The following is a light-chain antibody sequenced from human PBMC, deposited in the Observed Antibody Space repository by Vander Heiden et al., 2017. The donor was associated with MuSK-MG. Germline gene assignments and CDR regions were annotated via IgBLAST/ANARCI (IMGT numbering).Light chain of an antibody. J-gene: IGLJ3*02. CDR3: CSYAGSSTPWV. CDR2: EGS. CDR1: SSDVGSYNL. Sequence: QSALPHPASVSGSPGPSLTISCTGTSSDVGSYNLVSWYQQHPGKAPKLMIYEGSKRPSGVSNRFSGSKSGNTASLTIAGLQAEDEADYYCCSYAGSSTPWVFGGGTKLTVL. V-gene: IGLV2-23*01.